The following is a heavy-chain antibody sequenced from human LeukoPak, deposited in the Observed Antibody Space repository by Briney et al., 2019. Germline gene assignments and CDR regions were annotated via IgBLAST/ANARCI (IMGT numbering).Heavy chain of an antibody. CDR1: GYSISSGYY. CDR2: IYHSGST. Sequence: PSETLSLTCAVSGYSISSGYYWGWIRQPPGKGLEWIGSIYHSGSTYYNPSLKSRVTISVDTSKNQFSLKLSSVTAADTAVYYCARVLNLFRTTMVRGPFDYWGQGTLVTVSS. D-gene: IGHD3-10*01. J-gene: IGHJ4*02. V-gene: IGHV4-38-2*01. CDR3: ARVLNLFRTTMVRGPFDY.